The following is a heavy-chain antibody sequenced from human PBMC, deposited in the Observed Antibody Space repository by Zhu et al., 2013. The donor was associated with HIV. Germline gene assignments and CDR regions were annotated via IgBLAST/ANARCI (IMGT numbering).Heavy chain of an antibody. J-gene: IGHJ4*02. Sequence: QVQLVQSGAEVKKPGSSVKVSCKASGGTFSSYAISWVRQAPGQGLEWMGGIIPIFGTANYAQKFQGRVTITADKSTSTAYMELSSLRSEDTAVYYCASTHQKLSRGAKKSIAAAGTWGQGTLVTVSS. CDR2: IIPIFGTA. D-gene: IGHD6-13*01. V-gene: IGHV1-69*06. CDR3: ASTHQKLSRGAKKSIAAAGT. CDR1: GGTFSSYA.